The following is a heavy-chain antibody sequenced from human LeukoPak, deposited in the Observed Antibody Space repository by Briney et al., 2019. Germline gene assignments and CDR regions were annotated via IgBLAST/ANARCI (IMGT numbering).Heavy chain of an antibody. V-gene: IGHV1-24*01. J-gene: IGHJ6*03. CDR3: ATARPYDFWSGPLYYYYYMDV. Sequence: GASVKVSCKVSGYTLTELSMHWVRQAPGKGLEWMGGFDPEDGETIYAQKFQGRVTMTEDTSTDTAYMELSSLRSEDTAVYYCATARPYDFWSGPLYYYYYMDVWGKGTTVTVSS. CDR2: FDPEDGET. CDR1: GYTLTELS. D-gene: IGHD3-3*01.